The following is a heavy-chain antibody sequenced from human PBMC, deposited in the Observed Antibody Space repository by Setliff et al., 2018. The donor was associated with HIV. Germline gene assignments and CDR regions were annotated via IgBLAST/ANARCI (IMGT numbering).Heavy chain of an antibody. Sequence: LRLSCAASGFNFNNYDMSWVRQAPGKGPEWLSYITTTGDKTDYADSVKGRFTISRDNAKNSLYLQMNSLRAEDTAVYFCVRDLMSGWPYSRFAPWGQGTLVTVSS. V-gene: IGHV3-48*03. CDR1: GFNFNNYD. CDR2: ITTTGDKT. D-gene: IGHD6-19*01. J-gene: IGHJ5*02. CDR3: VRDLMSGWPYSRFAP.